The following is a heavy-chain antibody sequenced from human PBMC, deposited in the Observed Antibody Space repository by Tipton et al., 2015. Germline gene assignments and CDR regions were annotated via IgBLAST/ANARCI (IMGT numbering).Heavy chain of an antibody. CDR1: SDSINKYY. V-gene: IGHV4-59*01. Sequence: SLTCTVSSDSINKYYWSWIRQPPGKGLQWIGYIQYSGGTNYNPSLESRVSMSVDTSKTQFSLKMSSVTASDTAVYYCARARGRHGGLFDSWGQGILVTVSS. J-gene: IGHJ4*02. D-gene: IGHD4-23*01. CDR3: ARARGRHGGLFDS. CDR2: IQYSGGT.